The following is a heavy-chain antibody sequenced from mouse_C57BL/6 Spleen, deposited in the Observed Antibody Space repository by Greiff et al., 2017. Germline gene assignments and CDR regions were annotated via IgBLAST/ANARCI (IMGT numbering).Heavy chain of an antibody. V-gene: IGHV2-2*01. D-gene: IGHD4-1*01. J-gene: IGHJ3*01. Sequence: QVQLQQSGPGLVQPSQSLSITCTVSGFSLTSYGVHWVRQSPGKGLEWLGVIWSGGSTDYNAALISRLSSSKDNSKSQVFFKMNRLQADDTAIYYCARNGLTGRTAWFAYWGQGTLVTVSA. CDR1: GFSLTSYG. CDR2: IWSGGST. CDR3: ARNGLTGRTAWFAY.